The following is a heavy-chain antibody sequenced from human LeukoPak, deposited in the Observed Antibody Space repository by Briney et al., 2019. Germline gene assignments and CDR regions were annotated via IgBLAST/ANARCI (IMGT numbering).Heavy chain of an antibody. CDR2: ISGSGGST. D-gene: IGHD4-17*01. V-gene: IGHV3-23*01. CDR1: GFTFSSYA. J-gene: IGHJ6*02. CDR3: AKDPRPTVTTYLKYYYGMDV. Sequence: GSLRLSCAASGFTFSSYAMSWVRQAPGKGLEWVSAISGSGGSTYYADSVKGRFTISRDNSKNTLYLQMNSLRAEDTAVYYCAKDPRPTVTTYLKYYYGMDVWGQGTTVTVSS.